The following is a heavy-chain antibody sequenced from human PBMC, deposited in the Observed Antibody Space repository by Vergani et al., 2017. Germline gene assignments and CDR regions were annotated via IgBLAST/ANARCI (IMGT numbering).Heavy chain of an antibody. CDR3: ARATLGYCSSTSCYGKALDI. Sequence: QVQLQESGPGLVKPSETLSLTCTVSGGSISGYDWSWIRQPAGKGLEWFGYIYYTGSTNYSPSLKSRVTISVDTSKNQFSLKLSSVTAADTAVYYCARATLGYCSSTSCYGKALDIWGQGTMVTVSS. CDR2: IYYTGST. CDR1: GGSISGYD. J-gene: IGHJ3*02. V-gene: IGHV4-59*01. D-gene: IGHD2-2*01.